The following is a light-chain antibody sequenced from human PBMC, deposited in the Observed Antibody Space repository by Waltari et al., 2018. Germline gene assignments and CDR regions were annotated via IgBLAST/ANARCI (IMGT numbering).Light chain of an antibody. CDR3: CSYAPSSTVWV. CDR2: EGS. Sequence: QSALTQPASVSGSPGQSITISCTGTSSDVGSYNLVSWYQQHPGKAPKPMIYEGSKRPSGVSNRFSGSKSGNTASLTISGLQADDEADYSCCSYAPSSTVWVFGGGTKLTVL. J-gene: IGLJ3*02. CDR1: SSDVGSYNL. V-gene: IGLV2-23*01.